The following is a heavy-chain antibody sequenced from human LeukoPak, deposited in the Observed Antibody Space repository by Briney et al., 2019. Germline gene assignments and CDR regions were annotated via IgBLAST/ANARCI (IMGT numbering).Heavy chain of an antibody. V-gene: IGHV1-69*04. CDR3: ARDRCSSTSCYSNWFDP. CDR1: GGTFSSYA. Sequence: SVKVSCKASGGTFSSYAISWVRQAPGQGLEWMGRIIPILGIANYAQKFQGRVTITADKSTSTAYMELSSLRSEDTAVYYCARDRCSSTSCYSNWFDPWGQGNLVTVSS. J-gene: IGHJ5*02. CDR2: IIPILGIA. D-gene: IGHD2-2*01.